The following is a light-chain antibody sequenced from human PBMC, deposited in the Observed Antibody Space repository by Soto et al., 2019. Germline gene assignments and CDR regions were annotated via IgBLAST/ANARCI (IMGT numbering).Light chain of an antibody. V-gene: IGKV3-11*01. Sequence: EIVLTQSPATLSLSPGERATLSCRASQSVSSYLAWYQQTPGRAPRLLIYDASNRATGIPARFSGSGSGTDFTLTISSLEPEDFAVYYCQQRSNWPITFGQGTRLEIK. CDR3: QQRSNWPIT. CDR1: QSVSSY. J-gene: IGKJ5*01. CDR2: DAS.